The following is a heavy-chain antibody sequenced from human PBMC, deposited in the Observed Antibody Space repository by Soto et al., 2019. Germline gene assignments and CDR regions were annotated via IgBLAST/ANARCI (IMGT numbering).Heavy chain of an antibody. CDR3: ARSSCGGECCIDF. D-gene: IGHD2-21*01. CDR2: IYPGDSDT. Sequence: GESLKISCKGSGYRFISYWIGWVRQMPGKGLEWMGIIYPGDSDTRYSPSFQGQVTISADKSITTAYLQWSSLKASDTAIYYCARSSCGGECCIDFWGQGTLVTVSS. J-gene: IGHJ4*02. V-gene: IGHV5-51*01. CDR1: GYRFISYW.